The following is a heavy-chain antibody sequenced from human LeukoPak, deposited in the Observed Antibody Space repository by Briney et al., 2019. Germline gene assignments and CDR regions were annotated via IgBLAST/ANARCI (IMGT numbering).Heavy chain of an antibody. CDR3: ARGTVGRTYCGGDCYSPIDY. J-gene: IGHJ4*02. Sequence: SQTLSLTCTVSGGSISSGSYHWSWIRQPAGKGLEWIGRMYSSGSTNYNPSLKSRVTISVDTSKNQFSLKLSSVTAADTAVYYCARGTVGRTYCGGDCYSPIDYWGQGSLVTVSS. CDR2: MYSSGST. CDR1: GGSISSGSYH. V-gene: IGHV4-61*02. D-gene: IGHD2-21*01.